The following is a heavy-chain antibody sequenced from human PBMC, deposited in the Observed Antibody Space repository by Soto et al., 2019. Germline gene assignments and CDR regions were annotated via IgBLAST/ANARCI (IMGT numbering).Heavy chain of an antibody. Sequence: GESLKISCKDSGYKFSTNWIAWVRQMPGKGLEWVGVIFCGDSDTRYSPSFQGQVTLSVDKSINTVYLQWSSLKASDTAMYYCARHNHGFDYWGQGTLVTSPQ. CDR3: ARHNHGFDY. CDR2: IFCGDSDT. V-gene: IGHV5-51*01. J-gene: IGHJ4*02. CDR1: GYKFSTNW.